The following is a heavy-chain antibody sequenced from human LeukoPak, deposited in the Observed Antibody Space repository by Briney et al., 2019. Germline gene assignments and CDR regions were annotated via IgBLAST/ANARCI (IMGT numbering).Heavy chain of an antibody. CDR2: ISYDGSNK. CDR3: ARERGGIAVPPGKY. J-gene: IGHJ4*02. CDR1: GFTFSSYA. Sequence: PGGSLRPSCAASGFTFSSYAMHWVRQAPGKGLEWVAVISYDGSNKYYADSVKGRFTISRDNSKNTLYLQMNSLRAEDTAVYYCARERGGIAVPPGKYWGQGTLVTVSS. V-gene: IGHV3-30*04. D-gene: IGHD6-19*01.